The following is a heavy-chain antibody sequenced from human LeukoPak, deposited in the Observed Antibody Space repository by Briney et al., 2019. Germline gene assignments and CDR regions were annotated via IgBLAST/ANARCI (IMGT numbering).Heavy chain of an antibody. V-gene: IGHV3-23*01. CDR1: GFTFSSYA. CDR3: AKKIRFLEWLLSYFDY. Sequence: GGSLRLSCAASGFTFSSYAMSWVRQAPGKGLEWVSAISGSGGSTYYADSVKGRFTISRDNSKNTLYLQMNSLRAEDTAVYYCAKKIRFLEWLLSYFDYWGQGTLVTVSS. D-gene: IGHD3-3*01. CDR2: ISGSGGST. J-gene: IGHJ4*02.